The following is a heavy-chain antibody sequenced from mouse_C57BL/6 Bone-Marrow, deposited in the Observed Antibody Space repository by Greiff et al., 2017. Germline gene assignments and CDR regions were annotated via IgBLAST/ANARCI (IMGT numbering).Heavy chain of an antibody. V-gene: IGHV14-4*01. CDR2: IDPENGDT. CDR1: GFNIKDDD. J-gene: IGHJ2*01. Sequence: VQLQQSGAELVRPGASVKLSCTASGFNIKDDDMHWVKQRPEQGLEWIGWIDPENGDTEYASKFQGKATITADTSSNTAYLQLSSLTSEDTAVYYCTSYYYGSSYFDYWGQGTTLTVSS. D-gene: IGHD1-1*01. CDR3: TSYYYGSSYFDY.